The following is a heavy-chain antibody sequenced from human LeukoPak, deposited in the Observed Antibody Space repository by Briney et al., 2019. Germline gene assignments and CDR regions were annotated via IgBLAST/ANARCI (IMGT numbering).Heavy chain of an antibody. Sequence: GASVRVSCKASGYTFTSYDINWVRQAPGQGGEWMGWMNPNSANTGYAQKFQGRVTMTRNISISTAYMELTSLRSEDTAVYYCASRATKALTGYYKGMDVWGQGTTVTVSS. D-gene: IGHD3-9*01. CDR1: GYTFTSYD. V-gene: IGHV1-8*01. J-gene: IGHJ6*02. CDR2: MNPNSANT. CDR3: ASRATKALTGYYKGMDV.